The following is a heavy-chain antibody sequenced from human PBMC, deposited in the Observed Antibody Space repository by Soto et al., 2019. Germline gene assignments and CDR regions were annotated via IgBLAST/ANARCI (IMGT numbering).Heavy chain of an antibody. CDR1: GASINNVNYY. Sequence: QVQLQESGPGLVKPSQTLSLTCTVSGASINNVNYYWSWIRQHPGKGLEWIGYIYYNGNTQYHPSLKRRVTISVDTSENQFSRQLSSVTAADTAVYFCAREGGDGVDYWGQGTLVTVSS. CDR3: AREGGDGVDY. D-gene: IGHD3-16*01. V-gene: IGHV4-31*03. J-gene: IGHJ4*02. CDR2: IYYNGNT.